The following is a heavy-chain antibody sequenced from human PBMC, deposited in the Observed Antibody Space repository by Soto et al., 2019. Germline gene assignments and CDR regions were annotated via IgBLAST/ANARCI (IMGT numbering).Heavy chain of an antibody. CDR3: ARGRRYDFWSGYYPRVYFDY. CDR2: INHSGST. D-gene: IGHD3-3*01. Sequence: SETLSLTCAVYGGSFSGYYWSWIRQPPGKGLEWIGEINHSGSTNYNPSLKSRVTISVDTSKNQFSLKLSSVTAADTAVYYCARGRRYDFWSGYYPRVYFDYWGQGTLVTVHS. CDR1: GGSFSGYY. V-gene: IGHV4-34*01. J-gene: IGHJ4*02.